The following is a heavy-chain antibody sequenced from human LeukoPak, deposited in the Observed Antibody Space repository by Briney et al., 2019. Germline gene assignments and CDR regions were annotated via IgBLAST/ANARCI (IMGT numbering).Heavy chain of an antibody. Sequence: SETLSLTCTVSGGSISSGGYYWSWIRQPPGKGLEWLGYIYHSGSTYYNPSLKSRVTISVDRSKNQFSLKLSSVTAADTAVYYCARDGPPPQYSSSSGPRRVFDCWGQGTLVTVSS. CDR1: GGSISSGGYY. D-gene: IGHD6-6*01. CDR2: IYHSGST. CDR3: ARDGPPPQYSSSSGPRRVFDC. J-gene: IGHJ4*02. V-gene: IGHV4-30-2*01.